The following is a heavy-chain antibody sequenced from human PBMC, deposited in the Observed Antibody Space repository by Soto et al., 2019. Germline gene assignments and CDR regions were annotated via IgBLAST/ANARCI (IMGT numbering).Heavy chain of an antibody. Sequence: SVKVSCKASGGTFSSYAISWVRQAPGQGLEWMGGIIPIFGTANYAQKFQGRVTITADESTSTAYMELSSLRSEDTAVYYCAGGGPRGRLYYFDYWGQGTLVTVSS. J-gene: IGHJ4*02. D-gene: IGHD3-16*01. V-gene: IGHV1-69*13. CDR3: AGGGPRGRLYYFDY. CDR1: GGTFSSYA. CDR2: IIPIFGTA.